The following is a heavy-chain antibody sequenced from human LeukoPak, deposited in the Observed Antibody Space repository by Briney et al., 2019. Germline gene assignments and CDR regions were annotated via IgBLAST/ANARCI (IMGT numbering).Heavy chain of an antibody. J-gene: IGHJ3*02. Sequence: GGSLRLSCAASGFTFSSYSMNWVRQAPGKGLEWVSSISSSSSYIYYADSVKGRFTVSRDNANNSLYLQMNSLRAEDTAVYYCARDRGSYRAFEIWGQGTKVTVSS. V-gene: IGHV3-21*01. D-gene: IGHD1-26*01. CDR1: GFTFSSYS. CDR2: ISSSSSYI. CDR3: ARDRGSYRAFEI.